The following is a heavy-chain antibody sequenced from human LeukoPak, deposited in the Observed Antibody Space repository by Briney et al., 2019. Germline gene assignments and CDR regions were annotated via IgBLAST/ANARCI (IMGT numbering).Heavy chain of an antibody. V-gene: IGHV4-34*01. CDR1: GVSFSGYY. D-gene: IGHD1-14*01. Sequence: PSETLSLTCAVYGVSFSGYYWSWIRQPPGKGLEWIGEINHSGSTNYNPSLKSRVTISVDTSKNQFSLKLSSVTAADTAVYYCARKVGLTRFDPWGQGTLVTVSS. CDR3: ARKVGLTRFDP. CDR2: INHSGST. J-gene: IGHJ5*02.